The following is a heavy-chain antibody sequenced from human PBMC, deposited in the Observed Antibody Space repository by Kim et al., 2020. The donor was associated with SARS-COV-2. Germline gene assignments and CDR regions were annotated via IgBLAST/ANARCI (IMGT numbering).Heavy chain of an antibody. CDR2: ISYDGSNK. V-gene: IGHV3-30*18. J-gene: IGHJ4*02. D-gene: IGHD3-10*01. CDR1: GFTFSSYG. Sequence: GGSLRLSCAASGFTFSSYGMHWVRQAPGKGLEWVAVISYDGSNKYYADSVKGRFTISRDNSKNTLYLQMNSLRAEDTAVYYCAKDWGFNQITMVRDDYWGQGTLVTVSS. CDR3: AKDWGFNQITMVRDDY.